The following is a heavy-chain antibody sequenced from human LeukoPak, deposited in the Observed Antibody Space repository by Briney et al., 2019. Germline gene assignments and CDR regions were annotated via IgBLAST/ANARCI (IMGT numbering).Heavy chain of an antibody. CDR3: ARDWRYCSSTSCFPYYYYGMDV. J-gene: IGHJ6*02. CDR2: ISAYNGNT. V-gene: IGHV1-18*01. CDR1: GYTFTSYG. D-gene: IGHD2-2*01. Sequence: ASVKVSCKASGYTFTSYGISWVRQAPGQGLGWMGWISAYNGNTNYAQKLQGRVTMTTDTSTSTAYMELRSLRSDDTAVYYSARDWRYCSSTSCFPYYYYGMDVWGQGTTVTVSS.